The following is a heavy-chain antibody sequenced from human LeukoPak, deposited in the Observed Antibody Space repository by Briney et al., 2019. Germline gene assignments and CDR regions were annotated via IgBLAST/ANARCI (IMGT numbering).Heavy chain of an antibody. CDR2: IKSKTEGGTT. Sequence: GGSLRLSCAASGFSFNNAWMSWVRQAPGKGLEWVGRIKSKTEGGTTDYAAPVKGRFTISRDDSKNTLYLQMNSLKTEDTAVYYCTTVPIAVAVAEYFQHWGQGTLVTVSS. CDR3: TTVPIAVAVAEYFQH. D-gene: IGHD6-19*01. CDR1: GFSFNNAW. V-gene: IGHV3-15*01. J-gene: IGHJ1*01.